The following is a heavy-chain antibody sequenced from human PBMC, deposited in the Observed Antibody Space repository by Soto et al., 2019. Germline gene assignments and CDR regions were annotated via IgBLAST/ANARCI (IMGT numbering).Heavy chain of an antibody. CDR1: GFIFSSYA. V-gene: IGHV3-30-3*01. Sequence: ESGGGVVQPGRSLRLSCAASGFIFSSYAMHWVRQAPGKGLEWVAVISYDGSNEYYADSVKGRFTISRDNSKNTLYLQMNSLRAEDTAVYYCAPAGRLRWKDYWGQGTLVTVSS. D-gene: IGHD4-17*01. J-gene: IGHJ4*02. CDR2: ISYDGSNE. CDR3: APAGRLRWKDY.